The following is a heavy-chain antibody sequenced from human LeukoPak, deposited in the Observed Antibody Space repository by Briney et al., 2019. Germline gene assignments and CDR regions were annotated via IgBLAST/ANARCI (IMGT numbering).Heavy chain of an antibody. CDR3: ARESGTYYYGNWFDP. Sequence: SQTLSLTCAISGDSVSSNSGAWNWLRQSPSRGLEWLGSTYYRSKWYNDYAGSVRSRITINPDTSKNQFSLQLNSVTPEDTAVYYCARESGTYYYGNWFDPWGQGTLVTVSS. CDR1: GDSVSSNSGA. D-gene: IGHD3-10*01. J-gene: IGHJ5*02. CDR2: TYYRSKWYN. V-gene: IGHV6-1*01.